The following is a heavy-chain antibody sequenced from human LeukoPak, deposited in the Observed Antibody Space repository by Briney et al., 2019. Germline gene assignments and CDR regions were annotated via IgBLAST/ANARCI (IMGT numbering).Heavy chain of an antibody. D-gene: IGHD3-16*01. CDR2: IYYSGST. V-gene: IGHV4-30-4*08. CDR3: ARTQGGDPYSYMDV. CDR1: GGSISSGDYY. J-gene: IGHJ6*03. Sequence: SETLSLTCTVSGGSISSGDYYWSWIRQPPGKGLEWIGYIYYSGSTYYNPSLKSRVTISVDTSKNQFSLKLSSVTAADTAVYYCARTQGGDPYSYMDVWGKGTTVTVSS.